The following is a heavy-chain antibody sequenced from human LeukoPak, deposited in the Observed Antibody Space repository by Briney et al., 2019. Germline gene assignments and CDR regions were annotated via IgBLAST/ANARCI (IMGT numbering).Heavy chain of an antibody. Sequence: SVKVSCKASGGTFSSYTISWVRQAPGQGLEWMGRIIPIFGTANYAQKFQGRVTITTDESTSTAYMELSSLRSEDTAVYYCASLTSGYGDFDYWGQGTLVTVSS. V-gene: IGHV1-69*05. J-gene: IGHJ4*02. CDR2: IIPIFGTA. CDR1: GGTFSSYT. D-gene: IGHD4-17*01. CDR3: ASLTSGYGDFDY.